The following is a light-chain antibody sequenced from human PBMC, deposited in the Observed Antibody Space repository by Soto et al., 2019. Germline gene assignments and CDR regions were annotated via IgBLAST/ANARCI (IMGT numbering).Light chain of an antibody. CDR1: SSDVVGYNY. Sequence: QSVLTQPASVSGSPGQSITISCTGTSSDVVGYNYVSWYQQHPGKAPKFMIYDVSNRPSGVSNRFSGSKSGNTASLTISGLQAEDEADYYCCSFTTSNTRQIVFGTGTKVPS. CDR3: CSFTTSNTRQIV. J-gene: IGLJ1*01. V-gene: IGLV2-14*01. CDR2: DVS.